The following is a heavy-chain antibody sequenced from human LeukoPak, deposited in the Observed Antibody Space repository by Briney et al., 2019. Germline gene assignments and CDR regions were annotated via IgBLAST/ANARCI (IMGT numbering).Heavy chain of an antibody. CDR3: ARDRYYDSSGPFDY. D-gene: IGHD3-22*01. Sequence: GSLRLSCAASGFTFSSYSMNWVRQAPGKGLEWVSYISSSSSANYYADSVKGRFTISRDNAKNSLYLQMNSLRAEDTAVYYCARDRYYDSSGPFDYWGQGTLVTVSS. J-gene: IGHJ4*02. V-gene: IGHV3-48*01. CDR2: ISSSSSAN. CDR1: GFTFSSYS.